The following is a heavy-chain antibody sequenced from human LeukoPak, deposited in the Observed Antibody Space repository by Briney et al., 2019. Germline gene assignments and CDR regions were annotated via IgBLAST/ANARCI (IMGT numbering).Heavy chain of an antibody. J-gene: IGHJ4*02. CDR3: ARDGGPRSGYYSIFDY. V-gene: IGHV1-69*13. CDR1: GGTFSSYA. CDR2: IIPIFGTA. Sequence: ASVKVSCKASGGTFSSYAISWVRQAPGQGLEWMGGIIPIFGTANYAQKFQGRVTITADESTSTAYMELSSLRSEDTAVYYCARDGGPRSGYYSIFDYWGQGTLVTVSS. D-gene: IGHD3-22*01.